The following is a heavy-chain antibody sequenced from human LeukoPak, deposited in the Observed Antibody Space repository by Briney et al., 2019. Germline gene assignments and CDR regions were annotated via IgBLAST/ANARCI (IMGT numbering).Heavy chain of an antibody. J-gene: IGHJ4*02. CDR1: GFTFTTRA. Sequence: GVSLTLSCGASGFTFTTRAMSWVRHAPGKGPEWLSGARRCGASSFYSHSAKGRFTGTRVDSKNAVYLQLNTLNAQDTAIYYCVKGVTSTGAGDSFDAWGQGTLVTVSS. CDR3: VKGVTSTGAGDSFDA. D-gene: IGHD2-21*02. CDR2: ARRCGASS. V-gene: IGHV3-23*01.